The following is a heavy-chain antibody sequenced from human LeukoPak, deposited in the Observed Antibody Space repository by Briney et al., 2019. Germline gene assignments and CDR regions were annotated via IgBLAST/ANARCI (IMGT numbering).Heavy chain of an antibody. V-gene: IGHV1-24*01. Sequence: ASVTVSCKVSGYTLTELSMHWVRQAPGKGLEWMGGFYPEDGETIYAQEFQGRVTITEDTSTDTAYMELSSLRSEDTAVYYCATVIRRAKMYYYGSGSYSWFDPWGQGTLVTVSS. CDR1: GYTLTELS. CDR3: ATVIRRAKMYYYGSGSYSWFDP. D-gene: IGHD3-10*01. J-gene: IGHJ5*02. CDR2: FYPEDGET.